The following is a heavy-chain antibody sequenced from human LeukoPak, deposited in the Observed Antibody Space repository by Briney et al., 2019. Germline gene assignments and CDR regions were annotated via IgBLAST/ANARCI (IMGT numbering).Heavy chain of an antibody. CDR3: ARNTMVRGVDY. Sequence: SETLSLTCTVSGGSISSYYWSWIRQPPGKGLEWIGYIYYSGSTNYNPSLKSRVTISVDTSKNQFSLKLSSVTAADTAVYYCARNTMVRGVDYWGQGTLVTVSS. J-gene: IGHJ4*02. V-gene: IGHV4-59*12. CDR1: GGSISSYY. D-gene: IGHD3-10*01. CDR2: IYYSGST.